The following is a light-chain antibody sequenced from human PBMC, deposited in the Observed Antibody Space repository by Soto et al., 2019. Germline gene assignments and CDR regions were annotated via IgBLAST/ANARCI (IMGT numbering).Light chain of an antibody. Sequence: DIHMTQSRSSVSASVGDRVTITCRLSQSVSTFLNWYQQKPGKAPHLLISSTSTLQSGVPSRFSGSGSGTEFTLTIISLQPEDFATYYCQQSYSTPWTFGQGTKVDIK. V-gene: IGKV1-39*01. CDR3: QQSYSTPWT. CDR1: QSVSTF. CDR2: STS. J-gene: IGKJ1*01.